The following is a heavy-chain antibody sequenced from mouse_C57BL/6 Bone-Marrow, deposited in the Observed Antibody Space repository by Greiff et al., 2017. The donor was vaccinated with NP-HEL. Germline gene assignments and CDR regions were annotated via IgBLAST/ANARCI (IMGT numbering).Heavy chain of an antibody. CDR3: ARPSNWDVWYFDV. CDR1: GFSLTSYG. V-gene: IGHV2-2*01. D-gene: IGHD4-1*01. CDR2: IWSGGST. J-gene: IGHJ1*03. Sequence: QVQLKESGPGLVQPSQSLSITCTVSGFSLTSYGVHWVRQSPGKGLEWLGVIWSGGSTDYNAAFISRLSISKDNSKSQVFFKMNSLQADDTAIYYCARPSNWDVWYFDVWGTGTTVTVSS.